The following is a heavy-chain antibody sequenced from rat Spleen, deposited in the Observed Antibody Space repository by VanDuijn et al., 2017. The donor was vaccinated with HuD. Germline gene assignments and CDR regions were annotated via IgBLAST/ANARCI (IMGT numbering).Heavy chain of an antibody. Sequence: EVQLVESDGGLVQPGRSLKLSCAASGFTFSDYYMAWVRQAPTKGLEWVATISFDGSSTYYRDSVKGRFTISRDNAKSTLYLQMDSLRSEETATYYCTTENFWFAFWGQGTLVTVSS. CDR3: TTENFWFAF. V-gene: IGHV5-20*01. CDR2: ISFDGSST. CDR1: GFTFSDYY. J-gene: IGHJ3*01.